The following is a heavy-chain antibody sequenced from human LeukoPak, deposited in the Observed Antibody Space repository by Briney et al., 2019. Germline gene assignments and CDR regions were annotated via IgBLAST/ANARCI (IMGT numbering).Heavy chain of an antibody. J-gene: IGHJ6*02. CDR1: GGTFSSYA. V-gene: IGHV1-69*04. CDR2: IIPILGIA. Sequence: ASVKVSCKASGGTFSSYAISWVRQAPGQGLEWMGRIIPILGIANYAQKFQGRVTITADKSTSTAYMELSSLRSEDTAVYYCARCDNTYWYYFYSLDVWGQGTTVTVSS. D-gene: IGHD2-8*02. CDR3: ARCDNTYWYYFYSLDV.